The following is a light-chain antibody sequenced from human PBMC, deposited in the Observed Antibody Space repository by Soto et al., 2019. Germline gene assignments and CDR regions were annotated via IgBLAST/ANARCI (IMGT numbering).Light chain of an antibody. CDR1: SSDVGGYNY. CDR2: VVT. Sequence: QSALTQPRSVSGSPGQSVIISCTGTSSDVGGYNYVSWYEQHPGKAPKLMIYVVTKLPSGVPDRFSGSKSGNTASLTFSWLEAEDEADYYCCSFAGSSTWVFGTGTKLTVL. CDR3: CSFAGSSTWV. J-gene: IGLJ1*01. V-gene: IGLV2-11*01.